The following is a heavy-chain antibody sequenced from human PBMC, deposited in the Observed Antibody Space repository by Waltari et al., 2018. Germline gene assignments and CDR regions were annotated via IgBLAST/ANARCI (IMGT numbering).Heavy chain of an antibody. CDR1: GFTFTTSA. Sequence: QMQLVQSGPEVKKPGTSVQVSCKPSGFTFTTSAVQSVRQARGQRLEWIGWIVVGSGNTNYAQKFQERVTITRDMSTSTAYMELSSLRSEDTAVYYCAAGAFSGSYDYVRDYWGQGTLVTVSS. CDR3: AAGAFSGSYDYVRDY. V-gene: IGHV1-58*01. D-gene: IGHD1-26*01. J-gene: IGHJ4*02. CDR2: IVVGSGNT.